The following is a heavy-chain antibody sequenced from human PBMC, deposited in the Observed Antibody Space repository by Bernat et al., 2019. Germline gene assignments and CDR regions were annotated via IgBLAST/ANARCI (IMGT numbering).Heavy chain of an antibody. D-gene: IGHD3-3*01. CDR3: ARDVGRWSAEEDAFDI. J-gene: IGHJ3*02. Sequence: EVQLVESGGGLVQPGGSLRLSFAASGFTFSSYWMSWVRQAPGKGLEWVANIKQDGSEKYYVDSVKGRFTISRDNAKNSLYLQMNSLRAEDMAVYYCARDVGRWSAEEDAFDIWGQGTMVTVSS. V-gene: IGHV3-7*01. CDR1: GFTFSSYW. CDR2: IKQDGSEK.